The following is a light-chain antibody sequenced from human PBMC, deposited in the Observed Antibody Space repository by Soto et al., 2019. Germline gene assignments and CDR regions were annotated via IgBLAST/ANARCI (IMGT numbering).Light chain of an antibody. V-gene: IGKV1-9*01. Sequence: IQLTQSPSSLSASVGDRVTITCRASQGISSSLAWYQQIPGKAPKLLIYAASTLQSGVPSRFSGSGSGTDFTLTISSLQPEDFATYYCQQYETFSGTFGPGTKVEI. CDR3: QQYETFSGT. CDR1: QGISSS. J-gene: IGKJ1*01. CDR2: AAS.